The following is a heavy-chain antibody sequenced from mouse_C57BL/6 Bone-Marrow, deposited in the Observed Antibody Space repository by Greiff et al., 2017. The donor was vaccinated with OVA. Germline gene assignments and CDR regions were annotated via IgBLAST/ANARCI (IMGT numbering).Heavy chain of an antibody. J-gene: IGHJ4*01. CDR1: GFSLTSYC. CDR2: IWRGGST. V-gene: IGHV2-5*01. CDR3: AKKGTAKATYAMDY. D-gene: IGHD3-2*02. Sequence: QVQLQPSGPGLVQPSPSLSITCTVSGFSLTSYCVHWVRQSPGKGLEWLGVIWRGGSTAYNAAFISRLSITKDNSKSQVFFKMHSLQADDTAIYYCAKKGTAKATYAMDYWGKGTSVTVSS.